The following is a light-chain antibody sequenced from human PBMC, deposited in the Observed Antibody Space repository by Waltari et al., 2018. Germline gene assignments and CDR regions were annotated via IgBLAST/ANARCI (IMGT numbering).Light chain of an antibody. Sequence: QSALTQPASVSGSPGPSTTIPCTGTSSDVGGHHYVSWYQQYPGKAPKVIIYEVSNRPSGVSNRFSGSKSGNTASLTISGLQAEDEADYYCSSYSSSSPLWVFGGGTKLTVL. J-gene: IGLJ3*02. CDR1: SSDVGGHHY. CDR3: SSYSSSSPLWV. CDR2: EVS. V-gene: IGLV2-14*01.